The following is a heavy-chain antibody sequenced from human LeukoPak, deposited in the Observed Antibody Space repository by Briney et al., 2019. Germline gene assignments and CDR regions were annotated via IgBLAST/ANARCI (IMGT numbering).Heavy chain of an antibody. J-gene: IGHJ3*02. CDR2: ISGSGFT. Sequence: QPGGSLRLSCAASGFTFSSYAMSWVRQAPGKGLEWVSAISGSGFTYYADSVKGRFTISRDNSKNTLYLQMNSLRAEDTAMYYCARHLGIWGQGTMVTVSS. V-gene: IGHV3-23*01. CDR3: ARHLGI. D-gene: IGHD7-27*01. CDR1: GFTFSSYA.